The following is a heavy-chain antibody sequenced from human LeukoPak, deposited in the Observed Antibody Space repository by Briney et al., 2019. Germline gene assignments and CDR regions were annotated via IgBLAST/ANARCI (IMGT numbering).Heavy chain of an antibody. V-gene: IGHV4-39*07. CDR1: GGSISSGSYY. J-gene: IGHJ4*02. CDR3: ARVRYYDSSGYFSRLDY. CDR2: IYYSGST. Sequence: SETLSLTCTVSGGSISSGSYYWGWIRQPPGKGLEWIGSIYYSGSTYYNPSLKSRVTISVDTSKNQFSLKLSSVTAADTAVYYCARVRYYDSSGYFSRLDYWGQGTLVTVSS. D-gene: IGHD3-22*01.